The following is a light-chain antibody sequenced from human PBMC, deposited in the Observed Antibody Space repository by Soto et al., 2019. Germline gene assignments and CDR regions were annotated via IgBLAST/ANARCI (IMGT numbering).Light chain of an antibody. V-gene: IGKV1-5*03. Sequence: DIQITQSPSTLSGSVGDRVTITCRASQTISSWLAWYQQKPGKAPKLLIYKASTLKSGVPSRFSGSGSGTDFTLTISSLQPEDFATYYCQQGYSISWTFGQGTKVDIK. J-gene: IGKJ1*01. CDR1: QTISSW. CDR2: KAS. CDR3: QQGYSISWT.